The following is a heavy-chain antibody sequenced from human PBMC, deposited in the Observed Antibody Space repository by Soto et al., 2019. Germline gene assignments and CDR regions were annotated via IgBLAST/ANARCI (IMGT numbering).Heavy chain of an antibody. V-gene: IGHV3-23*01. CDR3: AKALRKDCYDSSGYAFDI. Sequence: GGSLRLSCAASGFTFSSYAMSWVRQAPGKGLEWVSAISGSGGSTYYADSVKGRFTISRDNSKNTLYLQMNSLRAEDTAVYYCAKALRKDCYDSSGYAFDIWGQGTMVTVSS. D-gene: IGHD3-22*01. CDR2: ISGSGGST. CDR1: GFTFSSYA. J-gene: IGHJ3*02.